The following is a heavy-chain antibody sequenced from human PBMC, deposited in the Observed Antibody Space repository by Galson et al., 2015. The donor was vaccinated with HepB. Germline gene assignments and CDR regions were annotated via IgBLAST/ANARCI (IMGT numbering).Heavy chain of an antibody. CDR2: IYYSGST. CDR3: ARLDPNDYFDY. CDR1: Y. D-gene: IGHD3-9*01. J-gene: IGHJ4*02. Sequence: YWSWIRQPPGKGLEWIGNIYYSGSTNYNPSLKSRVTISVDTSKNQFSLKLSSVTAADTAVYYCARLDPNDYFDYWGQGTLVTVSS. V-gene: IGHV4-59*08.